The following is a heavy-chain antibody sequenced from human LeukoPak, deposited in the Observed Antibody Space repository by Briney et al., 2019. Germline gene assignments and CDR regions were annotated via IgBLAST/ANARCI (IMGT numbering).Heavy chain of an antibody. CDR2: IASDGSST. CDR3: ARGRPHGNDY. Sequence: GGSLRLSCAASGFTYSSYWMNWVRQAPGKGLVWVSRIASDGSSTTYADSVKGRFSISRDNAKNTLYLQMNSLRVEDTAVYYCARGRPHGNDYWGQGTLVTVSS. CDR1: GFTYSSYW. J-gene: IGHJ4*02. V-gene: IGHV3-74*01. D-gene: IGHD4-23*01.